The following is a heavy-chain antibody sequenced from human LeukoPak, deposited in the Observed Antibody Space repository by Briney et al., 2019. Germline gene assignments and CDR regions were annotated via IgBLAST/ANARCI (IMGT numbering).Heavy chain of an antibody. CDR1: GFTFSRDW. Sequence: GGSLRLSCVGSGFTFSRDWMIWVRQAPGKGLEWVANINQDGSEKYSVDSVKGRFTISRDNAKNSLYLQMNSLRAEDTAMYYCARGQLPGNYWGQGTLVTVSS. D-gene: IGHD2-2*01. CDR2: INQDGSEK. V-gene: IGHV3-7*05. CDR3: ARGQLPGNY. J-gene: IGHJ4*02.